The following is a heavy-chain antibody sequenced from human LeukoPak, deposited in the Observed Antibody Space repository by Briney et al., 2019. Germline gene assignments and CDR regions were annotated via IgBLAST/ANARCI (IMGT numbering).Heavy chain of an antibody. CDR1: GYTFSSYG. V-gene: IGHV1-18*01. Sequence: GASVKVSCKASGYTFSSYGISWVRQAPGQGLEWMGWISAYNGNTNYAQKLQGRVTMTTDTSTSTAYMELRSLRSDDTAVYYCARDPIRLYSSSSRRARFDPWGQGTLVTVSS. J-gene: IGHJ5*02. D-gene: IGHD6-13*01. CDR3: ARDPIRLYSSSSRRARFDP. CDR2: ISAYNGNT.